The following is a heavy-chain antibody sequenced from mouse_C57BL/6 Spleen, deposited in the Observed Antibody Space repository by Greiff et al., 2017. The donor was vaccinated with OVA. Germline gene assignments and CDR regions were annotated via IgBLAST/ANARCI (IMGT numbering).Heavy chain of an antibody. CDR2: IYPGDGDT. CDR1: GYAFSSYW. V-gene: IGHV1-80*01. CDR3: ARARYGKDDAMDY. Sequence: VQLQPSGAALVKPGASVKISCKASGYAFSSYWMNWVKQRPGKGLEWIGQIYPGDGDTNYNGKFKGKATLTADKSSSTAYMQLSSLTSEDSAVYFCARARYGKDDAMDYWGQGTSVTVSS. J-gene: IGHJ4*01. D-gene: IGHD2-1*01.